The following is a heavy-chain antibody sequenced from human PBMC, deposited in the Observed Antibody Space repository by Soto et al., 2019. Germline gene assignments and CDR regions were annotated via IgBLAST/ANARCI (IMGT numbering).Heavy chain of an antibody. CDR1: GGSISSGGYY. V-gene: IGHV4-31*03. CDR3: ARKSAAGTSINH. J-gene: IGHJ5*02. CDR2: IYYSGST. Sequence: PSETLSLTCTVSGGSISSGGYYWSWIRQHPGKGLEWIGYIYYSGSTYYNPSLKSRVTISVDTSKNQFSLKLSSVTAADTAVYYCARKSAAGTSINHWGQGTLVTVSS. D-gene: IGHD6-13*01.